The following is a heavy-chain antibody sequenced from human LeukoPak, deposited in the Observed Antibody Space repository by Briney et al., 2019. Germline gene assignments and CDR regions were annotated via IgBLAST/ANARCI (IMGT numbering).Heavy chain of an antibody. Sequence: GASVKVSCKASGYTFTSYAISWVRQAPGQGLEWMGGIIPIFGTANYAQKFQGRVTITADKSTSTAYMELSSLRSEDTAVYYCAKWLLYHRGDDAFDIWGQGTMVTVSS. CDR3: AKWLLYHRGDDAFDI. J-gene: IGHJ3*02. D-gene: IGHD2-2*02. CDR1: GYTFTSYA. V-gene: IGHV1-69*06. CDR2: IIPIFGTA.